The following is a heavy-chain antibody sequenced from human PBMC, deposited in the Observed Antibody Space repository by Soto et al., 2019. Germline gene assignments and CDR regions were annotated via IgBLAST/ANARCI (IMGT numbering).Heavy chain of an antibody. D-gene: IGHD1-26*01. CDR3: AREMGATNDY. V-gene: IGHV1-69*04. CDR2: IVPFVGIT. CDR1: GGSFSNYA. J-gene: IGHJ4*02. Sequence: QVQLVQSGAEVKKPGSSVKVSCKASGGSFSNYALNWARQAPGQGLEWMGRIVPFVGITKYAQKFQGRVTITADNSTSTAYMELSSLRSEDTAVYYCAREMGATNDYWGQGTLVTVSS.